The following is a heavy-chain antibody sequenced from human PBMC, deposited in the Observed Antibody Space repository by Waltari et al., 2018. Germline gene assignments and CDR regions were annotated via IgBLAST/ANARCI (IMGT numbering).Heavy chain of an antibody. D-gene: IGHD6-19*01. CDR3: ARAKQWLVRDAFDI. V-gene: IGHV1-69*14. CDR1: GGTFSSYA. Sequence: QVQLVQSGAEVKKPGSSVKVSCKASGGTFSSYAISWVRQAPGQGLEWMGGVSPNVGTANYGQKFQGRVTITADKSTSTAYMELSSLRAEDTAVYYCARAKQWLVRDAFDIWGQGTMVTVSS. CDR2: VSPNVGTA. J-gene: IGHJ3*02.